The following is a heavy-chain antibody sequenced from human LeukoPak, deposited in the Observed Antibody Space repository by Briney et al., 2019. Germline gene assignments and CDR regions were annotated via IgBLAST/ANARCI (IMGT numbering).Heavy chain of an antibody. J-gene: IGHJ4*02. Sequence: SETLSLTCAVYGGSFSGYYWSWIRQPPGKGLEWIGEINHSGSTNYNPSLKSRVTMSIDTSKNQFSLKLSSVTAADTAVYYCVGFDYGEYEGYWGQGTLVTVSS. CDR1: GGSFSGYY. CDR2: INHSGST. CDR3: VGFDYGEYEGY. V-gene: IGHV4-34*01. D-gene: IGHD4-17*01.